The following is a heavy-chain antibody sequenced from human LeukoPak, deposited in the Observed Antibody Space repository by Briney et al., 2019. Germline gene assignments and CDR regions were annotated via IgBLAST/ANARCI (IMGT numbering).Heavy chain of an antibody. CDR2: ISSSSSTI. V-gene: IGHV3-48*04. Sequence: GGSLRLSCAASGFAFNTFNMNWVRQAPGKGLEWVSYISSSSSTIYYADSVKGRFTISRDNAKNSLYLQMNSLRAEDTAVYCCARDSVSFQQLDDSFDYWGQGTLVTVSS. CDR3: ARDSVSFQQLDDSFDY. J-gene: IGHJ4*02. CDR1: GFAFNTFN. D-gene: IGHD6-13*01.